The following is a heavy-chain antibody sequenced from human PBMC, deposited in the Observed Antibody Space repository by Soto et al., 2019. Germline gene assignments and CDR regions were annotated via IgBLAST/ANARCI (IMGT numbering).Heavy chain of an antibody. CDR3: ARADIVVVPAADDYYYYMDV. Sequence: PGGSLRLSCAASGFTFSSYSMNWVRQAPGKGLEWVSSISSSSSYIYYADSVKGRFTISRDNAKNSLYLQMNSLRAEDTAVYYCARADIVVVPAADDYYYYMDVWGKGTTVTVSS. D-gene: IGHD2-2*01. CDR1: GFTFSSYS. CDR2: ISSSSSYI. J-gene: IGHJ6*03. V-gene: IGHV3-21*01.